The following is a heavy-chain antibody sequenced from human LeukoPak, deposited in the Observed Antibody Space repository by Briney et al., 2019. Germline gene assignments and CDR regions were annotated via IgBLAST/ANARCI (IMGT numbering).Heavy chain of an antibody. D-gene: IGHD2-15*01. J-gene: IGHJ3*02. CDR1: GYTFTGYY. Sequence: GASVKVSCKASGYTFTGYYMHWVRQAPGQGLEWMGWINPNSGGTNYAQKFPGWVTMTRDTSISTAYMELSRPRSDDTAVYYCARVASHCSGGSCCSFDAFDIWGQGTMVTVSS. CDR3: ARVASHCSGGSCCSFDAFDI. CDR2: INPNSGGT. V-gene: IGHV1-2*04.